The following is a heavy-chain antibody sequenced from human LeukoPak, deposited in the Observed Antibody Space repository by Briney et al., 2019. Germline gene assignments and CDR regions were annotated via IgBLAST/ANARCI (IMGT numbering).Heavy chain of an antibody. D-gene: IGHD3-22*01. CDR2: ISSGGST. CDR1: GGSISSSGYY. Sequence: SETLSLTCTVSGGSISSSGYYWGWLRQPPGKGLEWIGSISSGGSTHYIPSLKSRVTISVDTPKNQFSLKLSSVTAADTAVYYRARRSYDGSGYYYVDYWGQGTLVTVSS. V-gene: IGHV4-39*01. J-gene: IGHJ4*02. CDR3: ARRSYDGSGYYYVDY.